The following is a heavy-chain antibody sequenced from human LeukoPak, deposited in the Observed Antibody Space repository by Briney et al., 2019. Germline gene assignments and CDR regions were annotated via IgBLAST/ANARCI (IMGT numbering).Heavy chain of an antibody. V-gene: IGHV3-48*01. CDR1: GFTFSSYS. D-gene: IGHD3-9*01. CDR3: ARDRYYDILTGD. CDR2: ISSSSSTI. J-gene: IGHJ4*02. Sequence: PGGSLRLSCAASGFTFSSYSMNWVRQAPGKGLEWVSYISSSSSTIYYADSVKGRFTISRDNAKNSLYLQMNSLRSDDTAVYYCARDRYYDILTGDWGQGTLVTVSS.